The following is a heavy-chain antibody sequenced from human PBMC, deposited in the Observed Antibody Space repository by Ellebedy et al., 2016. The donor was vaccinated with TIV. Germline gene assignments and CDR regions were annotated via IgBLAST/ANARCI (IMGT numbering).Heavy chain of an antibody. V-gene: IGHV3-74*01. CDR3: ARDIPQRPNPARFDP. CDR2: ISSDGSYT. CDR1: GFTFRSYG. J-gene: IGHJ5*02. D-gene: IGHD1-1*01. Sequence: PGGSLRLSCAASGFTFRSYGMHWVRQAPGKGLVWVSRISSDGSYTSYADSVKGRFTISRDNPKNTLYLQMNSLRAEDTAVYYCARDIPQRPNPARFDPWGQGTLVTVSS.